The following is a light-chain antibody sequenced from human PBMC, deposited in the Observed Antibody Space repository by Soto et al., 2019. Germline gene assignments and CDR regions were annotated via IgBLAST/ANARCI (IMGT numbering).Light chain of an antibody. V-gene: IGKV1-39*01. CDR1: QSITHF. CDR2: AAS. J-gene: IGKJ4*01. Sequence: DIQMTQSPSSLSASIGDKLTISCRANQSITHFLNWYRKKPGEVPKLLIYAASRLGSGVPSRFSGSGSGTDFALTINSLQPEDFATYYCQQSYTTPRLSFGGGTRVDLK. CDR3: QQSYTTPRLS.